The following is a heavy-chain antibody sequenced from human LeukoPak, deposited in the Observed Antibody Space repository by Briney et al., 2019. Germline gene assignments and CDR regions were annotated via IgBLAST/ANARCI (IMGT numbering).Heavy chain of an antibody. J-gene: IGHJ2*01. CDR1: GGSISSYY. CDR3: ATRSYYDSSGYYHWYFDL. CDR2: IYYSGST. D-gene: IGHD3-22*01. V-gene: IGHV4-59*12. Sequence: SETLSFTCTVSGGSISSYYWSWIRQPPGKGLEWIGYIYYSGSTNYNPSLKSRVTISVDTSKNQFSLKLSSVTAADTAVYYCATRSYYDSSGYYHWYFDLWGRGTLVTVSS.